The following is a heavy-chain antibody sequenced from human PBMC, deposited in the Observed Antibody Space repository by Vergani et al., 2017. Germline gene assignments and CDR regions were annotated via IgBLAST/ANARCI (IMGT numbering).Heavy chain of an antibody. J-gene: IGHJ6*03. CDR3: ARQNDYYMDV. Sequence: QLQLQESGPGLLKPSETLSLTCTVSGDSIAGTGDHWGWIRQPPGKGPQWVAMVYFSGTTYYNPSLESRLTISLDTSENHLSLKLTSVTAADTAVYYCARQNDYYMDVWGKGATVTVS. V-gene: IGHV4-39*01. CDR2: VYFSGTT. CDR1: GDSIAGTGDH.